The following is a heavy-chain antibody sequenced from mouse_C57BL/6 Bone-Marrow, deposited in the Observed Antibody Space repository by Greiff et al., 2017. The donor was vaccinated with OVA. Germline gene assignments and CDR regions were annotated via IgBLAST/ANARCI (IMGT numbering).Heavy chain of an antibody. V-gene: IGHV1-15*01. CDR1: GYTFTDYE. CDR3: TRGYSNYYAMDY. D-gene: IGHD2-5*01. Sequence: QVQLKQSGAELVRPGASVTLSCKASGYTFTDYEMHWVKQTPVHGLEWIGAIDPETGGTASNQKFKGKAILTADKSSSTAYMELRSLTSEDSAVYYCTRGYSNYYAMDYWGQGTSVTVSS. CDR2: IDPETGGT. J-gene: IGHJ4*01.